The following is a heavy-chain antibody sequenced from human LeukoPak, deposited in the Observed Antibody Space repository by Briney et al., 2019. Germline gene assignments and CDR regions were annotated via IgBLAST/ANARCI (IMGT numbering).Heavy chain of an antibody. D-gene: IGHD3-3*01. CDR2: ISSSGSTI. J-gene: IGHJ4*02. CDR1: GFTFSSYE. V-gene: IGHV3-48*03. Sequence: GGSLRLSCAASGFTFSSYEMNWVRQAPGKGLEWVSYISSSGSTIYYADSVKGRFTISRDNAKNSLYLQMNSLRAEDTAVYYCARVSLMGFWSGYSVDSWGQGTLVTASS. CDR3: ARVSLMGFWSGYSVDS.